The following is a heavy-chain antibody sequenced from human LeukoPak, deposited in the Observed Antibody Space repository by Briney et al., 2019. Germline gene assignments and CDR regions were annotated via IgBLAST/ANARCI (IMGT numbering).Heavy chain of an antibody. CDR3: AAAPTRGGLPYFIF. CDR2: IRDGGTT. CDR1: GFTFSSYA. V-gene: IGHV3-15*01. D-gene: IGHD3-10*01. J-gene: IGHJ4*02. Sequence: GGSLRLSCAASGFTFSSYAMTWVRQAPGSGLEWVGRIRDGGTTDYTGPDKGRFTVSRDVSANAFFRQRSSLKTEYTGVYFCAAAPTRGGLPYFIFWGQGSLVTVSS.